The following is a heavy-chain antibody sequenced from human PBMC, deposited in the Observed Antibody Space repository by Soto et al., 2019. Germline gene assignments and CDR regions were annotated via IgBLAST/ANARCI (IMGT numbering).Heavy chain of an antibody. J-gene: IGHJ6*02. D-gene: IGHD5-18*01. Sequence: SQTLSLTCAIPGDSVSSNSAAWNWIRQSPSRGLEWLGRTYYRSKWYNDYAVSVKSRITVNPDTSKNQFSLQLNSVTPEDTAVYYCARLRSGYSYGRPYSYGMDVWGQGTTVTVSS. CDR1: GDSVSSNSAA. CDR3: ARLRSGYSYGRPYSYGMDV. CDR2: TYYRSKWYN. V-gene: IGHV6-1*01.